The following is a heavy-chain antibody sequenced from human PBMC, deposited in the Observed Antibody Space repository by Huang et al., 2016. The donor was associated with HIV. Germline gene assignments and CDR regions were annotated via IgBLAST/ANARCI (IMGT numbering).Heavy chain of an antibody. CDR2: ISYDGSNK. D-gene: IGHD5-12*01. Sequence: QVQLVESGGGVVQPGRSLRLSCAASRFTFSNYAMHWVRKAPGKGLEWVAVISYDGSNKYYADSVKGRVTISRDNSKNTLYLQMNSLRAEDTAVYYCARDLWLRDLYYYYYMDVWGKGTTVTVSS. CDR3: ARDLWLRDLYYYYYMDV. V-gene: IGHV3-30-3*01. CDR1: RFTFSNYA. J-gene: IGHJ6*03.